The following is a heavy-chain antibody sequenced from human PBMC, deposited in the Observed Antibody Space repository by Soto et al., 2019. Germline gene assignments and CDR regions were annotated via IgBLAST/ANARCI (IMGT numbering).Heavy chain of an antibody. J-gene: IGHJ1*01. Sequence: EVQLLESGGGWVQPGGSLRLSCAASGFTFSSYAMSWVRQAPGKGLEWVSASSGSGGSTYYADSVKGRFTISRDNSKNTRYLQINSLRAEDTAVYYCAKELKQLATLDCWGQGTLVTVSS. V-gene: IGHV3-23*01. D-gene: IGHD6-6*01. CDR1: GFTFSSYA. CDR3: AKELKQLATLDC. CDR2: SSGSGGST.